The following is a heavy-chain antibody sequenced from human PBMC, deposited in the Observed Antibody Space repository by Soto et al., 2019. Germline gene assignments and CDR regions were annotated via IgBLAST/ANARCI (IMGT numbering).Heavy chain of an antibody. Sequence: ELEWMGGSIPIFGTANYAQKFQGRGTITADESTSTAYMELSSLRSEATAVYYCARAGAIQLWPIDYWGQGTLVTVSS. CDR3: ARAGAIQLWPIDY. J-gene: IGHJ4*02. D-gene: IGHD5-18*01. V-gene: IGHV1-69*01. CDR2: SIPIFGTA.